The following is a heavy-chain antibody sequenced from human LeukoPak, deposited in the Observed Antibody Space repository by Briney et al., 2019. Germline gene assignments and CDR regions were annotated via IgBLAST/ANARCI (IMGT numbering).Heavy chain of an antibody. CDR1: GYTFTSYA. D-gene: IGHD3-10*01. J-gene: IGHJ5*02. V-gene: IGHV1-3*01. CDR3: ARGPHYYGSGSYSKGKYWFDP. CDR2: INAGNGNT. Sequence: ASVTVSCTASGYTFTSYAMHWVRQDPGQRLEWMGWINAGNGNTKYSQKFQGRVTITRDTSASTAYMELSSLRSEDTAVYYCARGPHYYGSGSYSKGKYWFDPWGQGTLVTVSS.